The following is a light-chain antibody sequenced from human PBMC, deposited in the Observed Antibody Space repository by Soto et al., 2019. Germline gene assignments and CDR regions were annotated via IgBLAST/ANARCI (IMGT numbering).Light chain of an antibody. Sequence: IVLTQSPATLSLSPGEIATLSGRASQSVSSYLAWYQQKPGQAPRLLIYDASNRATGIPARFSGSGSGTDFTLTISSLEPEDFAVYYCQQYDSSPRTFGQGTKVDIK. CDR3: QQYDSSPRT. CDR1: QSVSSY. V-gene: IGKV3-11*01. CDR2: DAS. J-gene: IGKJ1*01.